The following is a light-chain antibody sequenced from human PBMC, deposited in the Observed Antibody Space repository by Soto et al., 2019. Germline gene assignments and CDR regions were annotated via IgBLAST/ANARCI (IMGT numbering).Light chain of an antibody. CDR3: HQHNSWQWT. Sequence: ETLMTQSPVALSVSPGDTATLSCRASQRVSNHFAWYQQKPGQAPRLLIYAASTRAAGVPVRFSGSGCETEFNLTIRSLQAKDFALYYSHQHNSWQWTFGQGTKVDIK. J-gene: IGKJ1*01. V-gene: IGKV3-15*01. CDR1: QRVSNH. CDR2: AAS.